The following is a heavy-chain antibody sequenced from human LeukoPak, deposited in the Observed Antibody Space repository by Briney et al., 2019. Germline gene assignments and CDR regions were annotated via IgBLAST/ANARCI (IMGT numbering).Heavy chain of an antibody. D-gene: IGHD3-22*01. CDR1: GFTFSSYD. J-gene: IGHJ4*02. CDR3: AKARATYLYDTSGYSALDY. Sequence: GRSLRLSCAASGFTFSSYDIHWVRQAPGKGLEWVAVIWYDGSKKYYADSVKGRFTISRDNSKNTLYLQMNSLRAEDTAVYYCAKARATYLYDTSGYSALDYWGQGTLVTVSS. V-gene: IGHV3-33*06. CDR2: IWYDGSKK.